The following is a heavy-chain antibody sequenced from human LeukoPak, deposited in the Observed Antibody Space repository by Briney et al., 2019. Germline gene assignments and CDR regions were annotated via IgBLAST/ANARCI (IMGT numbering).Heavy chain of an antibody. Sequence: PGGSLRLSCAAPGFTFSSYAMSWVRQAPGKGLEWVSAISGSGGSTYYADSVKGRFTISRDNSKNTLYLQMNSLRAEDTAVYYCARGGYSYGYGGSYQVDYWGQGTLVAVSS. V-gene: IGHV3-23*01. CDR3: ARGGYSYGYGGSYQVDY. CDR2: ISGSGGST. J-gene: IGHJ4*02. CDR1: GFTFSSYA. D-gene: IGHD5-18*01.